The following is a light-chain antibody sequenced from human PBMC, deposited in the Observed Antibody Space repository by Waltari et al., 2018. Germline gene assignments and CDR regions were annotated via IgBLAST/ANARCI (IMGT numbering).Light chain of an antibody. V-gene: IGKV3-20*01. J-gene: IGKJ1*01. CDR1: QSVGRS. Sequence: SCRASQSVGRSLAWYQQKPGQAPRLLMYDASSRATGIPDRFSGSGSGTDFSLTISRLEPEDVAVYYCQKYERLPATFGQGTKVGIK. CDR2: DAS. CDR3: QKYERLPAT.